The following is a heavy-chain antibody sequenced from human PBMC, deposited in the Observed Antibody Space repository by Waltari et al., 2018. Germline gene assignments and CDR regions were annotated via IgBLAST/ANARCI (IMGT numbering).Heavy chain of an antibody. CDR3: AREGLYGDYVAY. D-gene: IGHD4-17*01. CDR2: IRSSSSYI. Sequence: EVQLVESGGGLVKPGGSLRLSCAASGFTFSSYSMNWVRQAPGKGLEWVSSIRSSSSYIYYADSLKGQFTISRDNARNSLYLQMNSLRAEDTAVYYCAREGLYGDYVAYWDQGTLVTVSS. V-gene: IGHV3-21*01. CDR1: GFTFSSYS. J-gene: IGHJ4*02.